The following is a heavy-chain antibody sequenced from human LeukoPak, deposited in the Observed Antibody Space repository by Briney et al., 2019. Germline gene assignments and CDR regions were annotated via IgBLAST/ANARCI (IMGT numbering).Heavy chain of an antibody. V-gene: IGHV4-59*08. Sequence: SETLSLTCTVSGGSISSYHWSWIRQPPGKGLEWVGYICYSGNTNYNPALRSRVTISLDTSKSQFSLKLSSVTAADTAVYYCARRKTGYGLDVWGQGTTVTVSS. CDR2: ICYSGNT. J-gene: IGHJ6*02. CDR3: ARRKTGYGLDV. CDR1: GGSISSYH.